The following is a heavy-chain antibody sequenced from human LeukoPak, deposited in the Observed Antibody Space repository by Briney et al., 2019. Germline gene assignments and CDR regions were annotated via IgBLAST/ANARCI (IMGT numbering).Heavy chain of an antibody. CDR2: ISSSSSYI. CDR3: ARVNSTWQQLVPYYFDY. D-gene: IGHD6-13*01. Sequence: GGSLRLSCAASGFTFSSYSMNWVRQAPGKGLEWVSSISSSSSYIYYADSVKGRFTISRGNAKNSLYLQMNSLRAEDTAVYYCARVNSTWQQLVPYYFDYWGQGTLVTVSS. CDR1: GFTFSSYS. V-gene: IGHV3-21*01. J-gene: IGHJ4*02.